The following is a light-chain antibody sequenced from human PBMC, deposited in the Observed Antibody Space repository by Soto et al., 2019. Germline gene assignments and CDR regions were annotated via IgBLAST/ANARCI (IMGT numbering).Light chain of an antibody. CDR2: GAS. CDR1: QNVGSN. V-gene: IGKV3-15*01. J-gene: IGKJ4*01. Sequence: TRPPATVSVSAFACATISFNAIQNVGSNLAWYQQRSGQAPRLLIYGASKRATGVPAKFSGSGSGTEFTLTISSLQSEDFAVYYCLQYDKWPPRLTFGGGTKVDIK. CDR3: LQYDKWPPRLT.